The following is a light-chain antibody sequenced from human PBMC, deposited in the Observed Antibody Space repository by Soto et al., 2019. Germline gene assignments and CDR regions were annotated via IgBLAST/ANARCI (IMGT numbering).Light chain of an antibody. V-gene: IGLV2-14*03. J-gene: IGLJ1*01. CDR1: GSDVGGYNY. CDR2: DVT. CDR3: SSYRRGSTYV. Sequence: QSVLTQPASVSGSPGQSITVSCTGTGSDVGGYNYVSWYQQHPGKAPRLMIYDVTNRPSGVSDRFSGSKSGNTASLTISGLQAEDEADYYCSSYRRGSTYVFGTGTKLTVL.